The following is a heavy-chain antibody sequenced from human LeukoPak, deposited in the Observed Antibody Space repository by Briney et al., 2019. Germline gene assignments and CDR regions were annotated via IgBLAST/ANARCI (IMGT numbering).Heavy chain of an antibody. D-gene: IGHD3-22*01. CDR3: VRSQGGYYYDSSGYYQGPLDY. CDR2: ISSGSNYI. J-gene: IGHJ4*02. CDR1: GFTLGTHC. Sequence: PGGSLRLSCAASGFTLGTHCMTWVRQAPGKGLEWVSSISSGSNYIHYADSVKGRFTISRDNAENSLYLQMNGLRAEDTAMYYCVRSQGGYYYDSSGYYQGPLDYWGQGTLVTVSS. V-gene: IGHV3-21*01.